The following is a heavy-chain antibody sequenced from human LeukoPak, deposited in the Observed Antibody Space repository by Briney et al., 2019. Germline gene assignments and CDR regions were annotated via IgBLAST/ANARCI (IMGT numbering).Heavy chain of an antibody. Sequence: GGSLRLSCAASGFTFSDYYMSWIRQAPGKGLEWVSYISSSSSYTNYADSVKGRFTISRDNAKNSLYLQMNSLRAEDTAVYYCARAPTTVTPYYCYGMDVWGKGTTVTVSS. CDR1: GFTFSDYY. CDR2: ISSSSSYT. J-gene: IGHJ6*04. D-gene: IGHD4-17*01. V-gene: IGHV3-11*06. CDR3: ARAPTTVTPYYCYGMDV.